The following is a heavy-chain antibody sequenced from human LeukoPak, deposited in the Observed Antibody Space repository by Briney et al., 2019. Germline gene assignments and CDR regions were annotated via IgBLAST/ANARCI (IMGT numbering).Heavy chain of an antibody. CDR3: TSQKDYYGSGSYWTFDP. V-gene: IGHV3-49*03. D-gene: IGHD3-10*01. Sequence: GRSLRLSCTASGFTFGDYVMSWFRQAPGKGLEWVGFIRSKAYGGTTEYAASVKGRFTISRDDSKSIAYVQMNSLKTEDTAVYYCTSQKDYYGSGSYWTFDPWGQGTLVTVSP. CDR2: IRSKAYGGTT. CDR1: GFTFGDYV. J-gene: IGHJ5*02.